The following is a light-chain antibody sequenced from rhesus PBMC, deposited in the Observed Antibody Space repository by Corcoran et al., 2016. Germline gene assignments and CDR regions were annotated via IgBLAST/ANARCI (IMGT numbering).Light chain of an antibody. CDR1: QTISSY. CDR3: QQHNSHPYS. Sequence: DIQMTQSPSSLSASVGDRVTITCRASQTISSYLAWYQQKPRKVPKLLIYAASRLESGVPSRFSGSGSGTEFTLTISSLQPEDFATYYCQQHNSHPYSFGQGTKVEIK. V-gene: IGKV1S5*01. J-gene: IGKJ2*01. CDR2: AAS.